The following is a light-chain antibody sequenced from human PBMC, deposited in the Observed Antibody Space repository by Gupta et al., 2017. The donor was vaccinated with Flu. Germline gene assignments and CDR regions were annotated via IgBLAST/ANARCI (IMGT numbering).Light chain of an antibody. V-gene: IGKV3-20*01. Sequence: EIVLTQSPGTLSLSPGERATLSCRASQSISSDYLAWYQQKPGQAPSLLIHGASSRAPGIPDRFSGSGSGTDFTLTISSLEPDDFAVYYCQRYGSSALTFGGGTKVEIK. CDR1: QSISSDY. CDR3: QRYGSSALT. CDR2: GAS. J-gene: IGKJ4*01.